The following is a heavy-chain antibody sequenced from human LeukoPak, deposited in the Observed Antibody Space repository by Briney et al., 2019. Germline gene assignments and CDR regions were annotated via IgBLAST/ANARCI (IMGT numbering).Heavy chain of an antibody. CDR3: AARGSGYYYY. CDR1: GSASTFSSYA. D-gene: IGHD3-10*01. Sequence: GGSLRLACADSGSASTFSSYAMSWVRQAPGKGLEWVSAISVSGGTYYADSVKGRFTISRDKSGNTLYLQMNSLRAEDTAVYYCAARGSGYYYYWGQGTLVTVSS. V-gene: IGHV3-23*01. CDR2: ISVSGGT. J-gene: IGHJ4*02.